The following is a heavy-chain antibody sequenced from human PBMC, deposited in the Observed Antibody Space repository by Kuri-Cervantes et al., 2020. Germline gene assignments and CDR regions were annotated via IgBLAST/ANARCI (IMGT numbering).Heavy chain of an antibody. CDR1: GGSISSSNW. Sequence: SETLSLTCAVSGGSISSSNWWSWVRQPPGKGLEWIGEIYHSGSTNYNPSLKSRVTISVDTSKNQFSLKLSSVTAADTAVYYCARTLLWFGEKIDYWGQGTLVTVSS. CDR2: IYHSGST. V-gene: IGHV4-4*02. D-gene: IGHD3-10*01. CDR3: ARTLLWFGEKIDY. J-gene: IGHJ4*02.